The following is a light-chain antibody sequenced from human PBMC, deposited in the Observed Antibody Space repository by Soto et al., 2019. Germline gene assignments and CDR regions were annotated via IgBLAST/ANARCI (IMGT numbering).Light chain of an antibody. CDR3: GADHGSGSQFVDV. CDR2: VGTGGIVG. Sequence: QLVLTQPPSASASVGASVTLTCTLSSAYSGYEVDWYQQRPGKGPRFVMRVGTGGIVGSKGVGIPDRFSVLGSGLSRYLTIKNIQGDDEGDYHCGADHGSGSQFVDVFGTGTKLTVL. CDR1: SAYSGYE. V-gene: IGLV9-49*03. J-gene: IGLJ1*01.